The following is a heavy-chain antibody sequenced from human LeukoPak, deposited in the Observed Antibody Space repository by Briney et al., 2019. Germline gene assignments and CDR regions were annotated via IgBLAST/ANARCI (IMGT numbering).Heavy chain of an antibody. CDR1: GFTFSGYW. J-gene: IGHJ1*01. CDR2: ISGSGGVT. V-gene: IGHV3-23*01. Sequence: PGRSLRLSCAASGFTFSGYWMHWVRQAPGKGLEWVSAISGSGGVTYYADSVKGRFTISRDNSKNTLYLQMNSLRAEDTAEYYCAKELPSHSSNWYPQYFQHWGQGTLVTVSS. D-gene: IGHD6-13*01. CDR3: AKELPSHSSNWYPQYFQH.